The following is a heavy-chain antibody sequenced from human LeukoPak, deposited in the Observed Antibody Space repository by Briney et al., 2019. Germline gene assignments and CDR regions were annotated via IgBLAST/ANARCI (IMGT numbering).Heavy chain of an antibody. D-gene: IGHD3-22*01. CDR3: ARGGYIVEGIDY. Sequence: PSETLSLTCAVYGGSFSGYYWSWIRQPPGKGLEWIGEINHSGSTYYNPSLKSRVTISVDTSKNQFSLKLSSVTAADTAVYYCARGGYIVEGIDYWGQGTLVTVSS. J-gene: IGHJ4*02. CDR1: GGSFSGYY. V-gene: IGHV4-34*01. CDR2: INHSGST.